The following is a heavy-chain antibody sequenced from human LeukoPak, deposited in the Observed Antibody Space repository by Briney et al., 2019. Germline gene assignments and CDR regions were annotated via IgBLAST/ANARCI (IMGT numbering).Heavy chain of an antibody. V-gene: IGHV3-48*03. CDR2: MSSSGSMT. CDR1: GFSLSNYE. J-gene: IGHJ4*02. D-gene: IGHD3/OR15-3a*01. Sequence: GGSLRLSCAASGFSLSNYEMNWVRQTPGKGLEWVSYMSSSGSMTWYADSVKGRFTISRDNAKRSLYLQMNSLRVKDTAVYYCAKLDVLPCFDSWGQGTLVTVSS. CDR3: AKLDVLPCFDS.